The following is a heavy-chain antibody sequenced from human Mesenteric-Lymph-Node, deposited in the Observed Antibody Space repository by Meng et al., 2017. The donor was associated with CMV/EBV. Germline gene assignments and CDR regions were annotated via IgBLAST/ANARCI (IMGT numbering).Heavy chain of an antibody. V-gene: IGHV3-23*01. CDR2: ISWNSGSI. Sequence: GESLKISCAASGFTFSSYAMSWVRQAPGKGLEWVSGISWNSGSIGYADSVKGRFTISRDNSKNTLYVQMSSLRVEDTAVYYCAKDPPTIFDGRWGQGTLVTVSS. CDR3: AKDPPTIFDGR. D-gene: IGHD3-3*01. J-gene: IGHJ4*02. CDR1: GFTFSSYA.